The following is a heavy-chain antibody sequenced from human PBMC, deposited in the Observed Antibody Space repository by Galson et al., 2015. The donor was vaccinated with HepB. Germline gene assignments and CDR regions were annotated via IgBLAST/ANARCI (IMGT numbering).Heavy chain of an antibody. J-gene: IGHJ4*02. V-gene: IGHV3-30*01. CDR2: ISDDGRNK. D-gene: IGHD6-19*01. CDR3: ARDTYSEQWLLDY. Sequence: SLRLSCAVSGFNFDSYTMHWVRQAPGQGLEWVTIISDDGRNKFYAASVKGRFTVSRDNSKRTLFLQMDSLRPEDTAVYYCARDTYSEQWLLDYWGQGALVTVSS. CDR1: GFNFDSYT.